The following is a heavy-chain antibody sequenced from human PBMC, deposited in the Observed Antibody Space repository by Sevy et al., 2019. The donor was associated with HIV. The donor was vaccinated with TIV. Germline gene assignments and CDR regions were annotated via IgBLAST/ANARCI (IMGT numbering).Heavy chain of an antibody. CDR1: GSTFIGHY. CDR2: INVNSGDT. D-gene: IGHD3-22*01. J-gene: IGHJ4*02. V-gene: IGHV1-2*06. Sequence: ASVKVSCKTSGSTFIGHYIHWMRRAPGQGLEWMGRINVNSGDTSYVQKFQGRVTVTRDTSISTAYMELSKLRSDDTAMYYCGRSAYDSSGHDTYYCDSWGQRTLVTVSS. CDR3: GRSAYDSSGHDTYYCDS.